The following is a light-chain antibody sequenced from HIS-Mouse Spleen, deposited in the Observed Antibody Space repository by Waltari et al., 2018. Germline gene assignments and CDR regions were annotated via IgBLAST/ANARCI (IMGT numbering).Light chain of an antibody. CDR1: NIGSQI. V-gene: IGLV3-21*03. CDR3: QVWDSSSDHVV. CDR2: DDS. J-gene: IGLJ2*01. Sequence: SYVLTQPPSVSLAPGKTGRITFGGNNIGSQIVHWYQQKPGQAPVLVVYDDSDRPSGIPERFSGSNSGNTATLTISRVEAGDEADYYCQVWDSSSDHVVFGGGTKLTVL.